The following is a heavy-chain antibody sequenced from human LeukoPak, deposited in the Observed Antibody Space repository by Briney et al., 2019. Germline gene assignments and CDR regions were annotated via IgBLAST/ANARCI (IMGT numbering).Heavy chain of an antibody. J-gene: IGHJ4*02. CDR1: GFTFSSCA. D-gene: IGHD6-6*01. CDR3: AKGTYSSSPRDY. Sequence: GGSLRLSCAASGFTFSSCAMSWVRQAPGKGLEWASAISDSGGSTYYAGSVKGRFTISRDNSKNTLFLQMNSLRAEDTAVYYCAKGTYSSSPRDYWGQGTLVTVSS. CDR2: ISDSGGST. V-gene: IGHV3-23*01.